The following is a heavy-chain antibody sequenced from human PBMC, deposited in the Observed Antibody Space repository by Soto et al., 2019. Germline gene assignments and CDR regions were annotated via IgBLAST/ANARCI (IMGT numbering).Heavy chain of an antibody. D-gene: IGHD3-22*01. V-gene: IGHV4-59*01. CDR3: AGTYYYDSSGYYRGLFEH. J-gene: IGHJ1*01. Sequence: SETLSLTCTVSGGSISSYYWSWIRQPPGKGLEWIGYIYYSGSTNYNPSLKSRVTVSVDTSKNQFSLKLSSVTAADTAVYYCAGTYYYDSSGYYRGLFEHWGQGTLVTVSS. CDR2: IYYSGST. CDR1: GGSISSYY.